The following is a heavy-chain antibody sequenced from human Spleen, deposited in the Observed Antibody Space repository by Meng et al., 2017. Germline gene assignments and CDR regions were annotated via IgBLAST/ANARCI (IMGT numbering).Heavy chain of an antibody. V-gene: IGHV7-4-1*02. CDR1: GYSFTTYA. J-gene: IGHJ4*02. Sequence: ASVKVSCKASGYSFTTYAMNWVRQAPGQGLEWMGWINTNTGNPTYAQGFTGRFVFSLDTSVSTAYLEINNLKAEDTAVYYCARDTHDYWGRGALVTFSS. CDR2: INTNTGNP. CDR3: ARDTHDY.